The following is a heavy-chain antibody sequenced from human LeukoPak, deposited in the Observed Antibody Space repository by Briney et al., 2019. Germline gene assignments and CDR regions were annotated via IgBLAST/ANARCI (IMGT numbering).Heavy chain of an antibody. CDR1: GYTFTSYD. J-gene: IGHJ3*02. CDR2: MNPNSGNT. V-gene: IGHV1-8*02. CDR3: ARGVGATFSGTAFDI. D-gene: IGHD1-26*01. Sequence: ASVKDSCKASGYTFTSYDINWVRQATGQGLEWMGWMNPNSGNTGYAQKFQGRVTMTTDISTSTAYVELRNLRSDDTAVYYCARGVGATFSGTAFDIWGQGTMVTVSS.